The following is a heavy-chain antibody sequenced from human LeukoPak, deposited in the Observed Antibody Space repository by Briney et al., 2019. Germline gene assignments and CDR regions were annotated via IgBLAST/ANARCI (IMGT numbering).Heavy chain of an antibody. V-gene: IGHV3-30*02. CDR1: GFTFSSYG. CDR3: AKAARIAVAGHFDY. D-gene: IGHD6-19*01. J-gene: IGHJ4*02. Sequence: GGSLRLSCAASGFTFSSYGVHWVRQAPGKGLEWVAFIWYEGSNKYYGDSVKGRFTISRDNSKNTQYLQMNSLRAEDTAVYYCAKAARIAVAGHFDYWGQGTLVTVAS. CDR2: IWYEGSNK.